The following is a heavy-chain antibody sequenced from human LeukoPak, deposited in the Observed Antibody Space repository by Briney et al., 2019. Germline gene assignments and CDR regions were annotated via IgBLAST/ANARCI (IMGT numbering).Heavy chain of an antibody. D-gene: IGHD3-22*01. CDR3: ARDSYYDSSGYLNWFDP. J-gene: IGHJ5*02. V-gene: IGHV4-38-2*02. CDR2: IYHSGST. CDR1: GYSISSGYY. Sequence: PSETLSLTCTVSGYSISSGYYWGWIRQPPGKGLEWIGSIYHSGSTYYNPSLKSRVTISVDTSKNQFSLKLSSVTAADTAVHYCARDSYYDSSGYLNWFDPWGQGTLVTVSS.